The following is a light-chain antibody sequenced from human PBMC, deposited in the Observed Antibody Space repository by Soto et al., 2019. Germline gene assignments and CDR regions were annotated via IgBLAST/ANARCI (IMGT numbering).Light chain of an antibody. CDR2: GAS. V-gene: IGKV3-20*01. J-gene: IGKJ2*01. CDR1: QSVSSSY. Sequence: EIVLTQSPGTLSLSPGERATLSCRASQSVSSSYLAWYQQKPGQAPRLLIYGASSRATGFPDRFSGSGSGTDFTLTISRLEPEDFAVYYCQQYDNSPPYTFGQGTNLEIK. CDR3: QQYDNSPPYT.